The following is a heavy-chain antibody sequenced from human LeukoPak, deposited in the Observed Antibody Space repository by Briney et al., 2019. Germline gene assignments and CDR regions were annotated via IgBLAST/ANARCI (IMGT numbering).Heavy chain of an antibody. J-gene: IGHJ6*03. Sequence: GSLRLSCAASGFTFSSHWMHWVRQAPGKGLVWVSRINTDGSGTDYADSVKGRFTISRDNAKNSLYLQMNNLRAEDTAVYYCARVALGAPNSYYYYYMDVWGKGTTVTVSS. D-gene: IGHD1-26*01. V-gene: IGHV3-74*01. CDR3: ARVALGAPNSYYYYYMDV. CDR1: GFTFSSHW. CDR2: INTDGSGT.